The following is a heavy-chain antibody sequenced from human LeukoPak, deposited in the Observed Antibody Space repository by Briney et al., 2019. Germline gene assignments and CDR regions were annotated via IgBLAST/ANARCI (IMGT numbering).Heavy chain of an antibody. V-gene: IGHV3-7*01. CDR1: GFPFHNYW. Sequence: PGGSLRLSCAASGFPFHNYWMTWVRQAPGEGLEWVANINQDDNEKYYLDSVKGRFTISRDNAETSLFLQMTSLRVEDTAIYYCARGLYGSGRRSLMAHWGPGTLVAVSS. J-gene: IGHJ4*02. CDR2: INQDDNEK. D-gene: IGHD3-10*01. CDR3: ARGLYGSGRRSLMAH.